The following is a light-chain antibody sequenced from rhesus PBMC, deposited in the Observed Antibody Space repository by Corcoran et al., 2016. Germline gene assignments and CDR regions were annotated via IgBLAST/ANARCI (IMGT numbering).Light chain of an antibody. Sequence: DIQMTQSPSSLSASVGDRVTITCRASQSISNYLNWYQQEPGKVLKLLIYSASSLQSGVPSRFSGSGSGTKFTLTISSLQPEDFATYYCHQFKNYLSLTFGGGTKVEIK. CDR3: HQFKNYLSLT. V-gene: IGKV1-41*01. CDR1: QSISNY. CDR2: SAS. J-gene: IGKJ4*01.